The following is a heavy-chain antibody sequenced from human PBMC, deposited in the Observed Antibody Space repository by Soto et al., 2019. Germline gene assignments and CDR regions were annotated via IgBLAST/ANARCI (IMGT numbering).Heavy chain of an antibody. D-gene: IGHD4-17*01. CDR3: ARPTTVVTLDFDY. CDR2: IGRSGSPI. V-gene: IGHV3-11*04. CDR1: GFTFSDYY. Sequence: GGSLRLSCAASGFTFSDYYMSWIRQAPGRGPEWISYIGRSGSPIYYADSVKGRFTISRDNAKNSLYLQMNSLRAEDTAVYYCARPTTVVTLDFDYWGQGTLVTVSS. J-gene: IGHJ4*02.